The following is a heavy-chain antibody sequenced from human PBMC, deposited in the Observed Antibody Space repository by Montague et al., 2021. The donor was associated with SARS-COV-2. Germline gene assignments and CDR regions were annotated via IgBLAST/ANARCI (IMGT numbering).Heavy chain of an antibody. CDR3: ARRGSSVWGVTVSAELDY. Sequence: SETLSLTCAVSGGSFSGYYWSWIRQPPEKGLEWIGEINQSGRTNNNPSLKSRVIISVDTSKNQFSLKLSSVTAAATAVYYCARRGSSVWGVTVSAELDYWGQGILVIVSS. CDR2: INQSGRT. J-gene: IGHJ4*02. D-gene: IGHD3-16*01. V-gene: IGHV4-34*01. CDR1: GGSFSGYY.